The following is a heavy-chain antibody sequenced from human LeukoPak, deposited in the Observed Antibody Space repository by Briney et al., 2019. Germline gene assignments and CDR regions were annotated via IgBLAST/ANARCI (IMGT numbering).Heavy chain of an antibody. Sequence: GGSLRLSCAASGFTFSSYSMNWVRQAPGKGLEWVSSISSSSSYIYYADSVKGRFTISRDNSKNTLYLQMNSLRAEDTAVYYCAGGPSGYHNTGGQGTLVTVSS. D-gene: IGHD5-12*01. CDR3: AGGPSGYHNT. CDR2: ISSSSSYI. CDR1: GFTFSSYS. J-gene: IGHJ4*02. V-gene: IGHV3-21*01.